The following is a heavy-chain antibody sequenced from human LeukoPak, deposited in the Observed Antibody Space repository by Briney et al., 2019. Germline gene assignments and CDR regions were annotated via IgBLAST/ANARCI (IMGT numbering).Heavy chain of an antibody. CDR1: GFTFSSYA. D-gene: IGHD2-2*01. J-gene: IGHJ4*02. CDR3: AKERWEYQLLSVYFDY. V-gene: IGHV3-23*01. Sequence: HPGGSLRLSCAASGFTFSSYAMSWVRQAPGKGLEWVSAISGSGGSTYYADSVKGRFTISRDNSKNTLYLQMNSLRAEDTAVYYCAKERWEYQLLSVYFDYWGQGTLVTVSS. CDR2: ISGSGGST.